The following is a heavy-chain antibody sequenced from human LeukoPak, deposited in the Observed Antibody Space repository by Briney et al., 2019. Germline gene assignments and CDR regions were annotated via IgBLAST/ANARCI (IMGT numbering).Heavy chain of an antibody. V-gene: IGHV3-48*04. J-gene: IGHJ4*02. CDR3: ARGSTMVSDY. CDR2: ITSTSNTI. D-gene: IGHD3-10*01. CDR1: GFTFSSYS. Sequence: GGSLRLSCTASGFTFSSYSMNCVRQAPGKGLEWVSYITSTSNTIYYVDSVKGRFTISRDNAKKSLYLQMNSLRAEDTALYYCARGSTMVSDYWGQGTLVTVSS.